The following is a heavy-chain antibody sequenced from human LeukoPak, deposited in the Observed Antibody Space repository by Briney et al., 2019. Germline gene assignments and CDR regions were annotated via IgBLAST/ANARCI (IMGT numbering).Heavy chain of an antibody. CDR3: ARSPYYYDSSGYYYRTGYYYYYMDV. V-gene: IGHV4-31*01. D-gene: IGHD3-22*01. CDR1: GGSISSGGYY. Sequence: SQTLSPTCTVSGGSISSGGYYWSWLRHHPGKGLEWIGYIYYSGSTYYNPSLKSQVTISVDTSKNQFSLKLSSATAADTAVYYCARSPYYYDSSGYYYRTGYYYYYMDVWGKGTTVTVSS. J-gene: IGHJ6*03. CDR2: IYYSGST.